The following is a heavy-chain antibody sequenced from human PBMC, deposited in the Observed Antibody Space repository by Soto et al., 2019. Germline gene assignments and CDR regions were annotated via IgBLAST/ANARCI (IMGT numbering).Heavy chain of an antibody. Sequence: QVLLVQSGAEVKKPGASVQISCKASGYTFTTYDMHWVRQAPGQRLEWMGSINANNGNPKYSQRFQGRATFTRDTTAAQGFMGLSHPIIGEQAFFFWGGGRGWGGFPYRGQGTLVTVSS. CDR2: INANNGNP. CDR3: GGGRGWGGFPY. D-gene: IGHD3-16*01. CDR1: GYTFTTYD. J-gene: IGHJ4*02. V-gene: IGHV1-3*01.